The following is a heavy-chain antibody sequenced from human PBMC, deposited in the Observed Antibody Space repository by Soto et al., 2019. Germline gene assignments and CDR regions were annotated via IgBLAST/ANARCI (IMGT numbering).Heavy chain of an antibody. CDR1: GFTFRSYG. CDR2: ISTSSSSI. V-gene: IGHV3-48*02. CDR3: SGDIHRSDWTGCYC. J-gene: IGHJ4*02. D-gene: IGHD2-21*02. Sequence: EVQLVESGGGLVQPGGSLSLSCAASGFTFRSYGMNWVRQAPGKGLEWVSYISTSSSSIYYADSGKGRFTISRDNAKNALYLQMNSLRDEDTAVYYCSGDIHRSDWTGCYCWCQGILVTVSA.